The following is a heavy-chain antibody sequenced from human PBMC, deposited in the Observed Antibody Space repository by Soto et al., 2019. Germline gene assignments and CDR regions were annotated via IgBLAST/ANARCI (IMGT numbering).Heavy chain of an antibody. D-gene: IGHD3-3*01. V-gene: IGHV2-5*01. Sequence: QITLKESGPTLVKPTQTLTLTCTFSGFSLSTSGVGVGWIRQPPGKALEWLALIYWNDDKRYSPSLKSRLTITKDTSKTQVVLTMTNMDPVDTATYYCAHSLTYDCWSGYNFDYWGQGTLVTVSS. CDR2: IYWNDDK. J-gene: IGHJ4*02. CDR3: AHSLTYDCWSGYNFDY. CDR1: GFSLSTSGVG.